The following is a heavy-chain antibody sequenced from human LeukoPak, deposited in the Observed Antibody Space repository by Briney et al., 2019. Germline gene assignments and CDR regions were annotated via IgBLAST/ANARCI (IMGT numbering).Heavy chain of an antibody. Sequence: APLSLTCTAAGGSISTYFWSCIRQPPGKGLEWIGYIYYSGSTNYNPSLTSRVTISVDTSKNQFSLKLSSVTAADTAVYYCARAPYGDYVFDYWGPGTLGSASS. CDR1: GGSISTYF. J-gene: IGHJ4*02. CDR3: ARAPYGDYVFDY. CDR2: IYYSGST. V-gene: IGHV4-59*01. D-gene: IGHD4-17*01.